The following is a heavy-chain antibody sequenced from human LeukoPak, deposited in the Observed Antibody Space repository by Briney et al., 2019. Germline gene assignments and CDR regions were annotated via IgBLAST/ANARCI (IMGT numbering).Heavy chain of an antibody. Sequence: GGSLRLSCAASGFTLSSYAMSWVRQAPGKGLEWVSAISVSGNTYHADSVRGRFTISRDSSKNTLYLQMNRLRAEDAAVYYCAKAPVTTCSGAYCYPFDYWGQGTLVTVSS. V-gene: IGHV3-23*01. CDR3: AKAPVTTCSGAYCYPFDY. D-gene: IGHD2-21*01. CDR1: GFTLSSYA. J-gene: IGHJ4*02. CDR2: ISVSGNT.